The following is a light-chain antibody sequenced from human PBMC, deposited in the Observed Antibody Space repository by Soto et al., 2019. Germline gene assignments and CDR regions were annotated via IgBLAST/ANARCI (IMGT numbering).Light chain of an antibody. CDR3: QQYNEWPLT. V-gene: IGKV3-15*01. J-gene: IGKJ4*01. CDR2: SAS. CDR1: LSISNN. Sequence: VMTQSPATLSVSPGERATLSCRASLSISNNLAWYQQKPGQAPMLLIYSASTRATAIPARFSGNASGTEFTLTISSLQSEDFAVYYCQQYNEWPLTFGGGTKVETK.